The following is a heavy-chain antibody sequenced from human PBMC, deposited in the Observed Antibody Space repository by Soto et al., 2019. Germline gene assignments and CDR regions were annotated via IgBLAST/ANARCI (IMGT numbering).Heavy chain of an antibody. D-gene: IGHD6-13*01. CDR2: ILPYTCNT. CDR1: AYAFNTYA. V-gene: IGHV1-18*04. CDR3: ARGGFGSSWRLAF. Sequence: QAQLVQSGAEVKTPGASVKVSCKTSAYAFNTYAINWVRHAPGQGLEWLASILPYTCNTHYSQNLQARVTMTADTSTTTACMAITTLTFDGTAVYYCARGGFGSSWRLAFWGRGTLVTVSS. J-gene: IGHJ4*02.